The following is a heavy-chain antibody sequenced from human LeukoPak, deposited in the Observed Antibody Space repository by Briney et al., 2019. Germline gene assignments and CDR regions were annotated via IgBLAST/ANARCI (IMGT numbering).Heavy chain of an antibody. CDR3: ARETTASGSPFDY. J-gene: IGHJ4*02. D-gene: IGHD6-19*01. V-gene: IGHV6-1*01. CDR2: TYYRSKWYN. Sequence: SQTLSLTCAISGDSFSSNSAAWNWLRQSPSRGLEWLGRTYYRSKWYNDYALSVKSRITINPDTSKNQFSLQLNSVTPEDTAVYYCARETTASGSPFDYWGQGTLVTVSS. CDR1: GDSFSSNSAA.